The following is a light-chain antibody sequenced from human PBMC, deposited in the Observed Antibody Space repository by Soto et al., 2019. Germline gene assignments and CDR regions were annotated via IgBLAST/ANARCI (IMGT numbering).Light chain of an antibody. CDR3: QQYDILPIT. Sequence: IQMTHSPSSRSASLEDRFTIMCQASQDINNYVNWYQQKPGKAPKLLIFDASTLKTGVPSRFSGSGSGTDFSFTISSLQPEDIATYYCQQYDILPITFGGGTKVDIK. CDR1: QDINNY. J-gene: IGKJ4*01. CDR2: DAS. V-gene: IGKV1-33*01.